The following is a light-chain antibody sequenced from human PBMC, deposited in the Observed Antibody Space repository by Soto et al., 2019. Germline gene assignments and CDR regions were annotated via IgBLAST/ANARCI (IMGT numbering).Light chain of an antibody. CDR3: SSYTTSNTRQIV. Sequence: QSALTQPASVAGSPGQSITISCTGTSSDVGGYNYVSWYQHHPGKAPKLMMYDVSNRPSGVSNRFSGSKSGNTASLTISGLQPEDDADYYCSSYTTSNTRQIVFGTGTKLTVL. J-gene: IGLJ1*01. CDR1: SSDVGGYNY. CDR2: DVS. V-gene: IGLV2-14*03.